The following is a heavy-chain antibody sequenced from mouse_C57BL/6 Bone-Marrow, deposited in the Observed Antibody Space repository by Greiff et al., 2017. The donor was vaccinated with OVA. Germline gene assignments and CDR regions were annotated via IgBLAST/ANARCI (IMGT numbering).Heavy chain of an antibody. CDR1: GYTFTDYY. CDR3: AREGGTDRCAY. D-gene: IGHD2-14*01. V-gene: IGHV1-26*01. J-gene: IGHJ3*01. Sequence: EVQLQQSGPELVKPGASVKISCKASGYTFTDYYMNWVKQSHGKSLEWIGDINPNNGGTSYNQKFKGKATLTVDKSSSTAYMELRSLTSEDSGVYYCAREGGTDRCAYWGQGTLVTVSA. CDR2: INPNNGGT.